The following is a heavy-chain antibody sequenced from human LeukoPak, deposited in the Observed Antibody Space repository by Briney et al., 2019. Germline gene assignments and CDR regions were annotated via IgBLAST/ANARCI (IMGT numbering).Heavy chain of an antibody. CDR3: ARVGLGYCSSTSCYDY. CDR1: GYTFTGYY. CDR2: INPNSGGT. D-gene: IGHD2-2*01. J-gene: IGHJ4*02. Sequence: ASVKLSCTASGYTFTGYYMHWVRQAPAQGLEWMGWINPNSGGTNYAQKFQGRVTMTRDTSISTAYMELSRLRSDDTAVYYCARVGLGYCSSTSCYDYWGQGTLVTVSS. V-gene: IGHV1-2*02.